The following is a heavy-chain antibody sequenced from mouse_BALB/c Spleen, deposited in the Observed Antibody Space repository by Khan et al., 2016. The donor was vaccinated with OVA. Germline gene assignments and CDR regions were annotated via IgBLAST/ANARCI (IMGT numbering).Heavy chain of an antibody. CDR3: ARPSYYGNPWINY. CDR1: GFAFISYD. Sequence: EVQLQESGGGLVKPGGSLKLSCAASGFAFISYDMSWVRQTPEKRLEWVATISSGGSYSYYPDSVKGRFTISRDIYRKTLYLQMRSLRYEDTASYYCARPSYYGNPWINYWGQGTLVTVSA. V-gene: IGHV5-9*02. J-gene: IGHJ3*01. CDR2: ISSGGSYS. D-gene: IGHD2-10*01.